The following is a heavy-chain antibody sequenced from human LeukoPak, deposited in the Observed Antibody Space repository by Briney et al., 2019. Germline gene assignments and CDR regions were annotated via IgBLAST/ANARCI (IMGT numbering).Heavy chain of an antibody. CDR2: ISSSSSYI. V-gene: IGHV3-21*01. D-gene: IGHD6-6*01. Sequence: GGSLRLSCAASGFTFSSYSMNWVRQAPGKGLEWVSSISSSSSYIYYADSVKGRFTISRDNAKNTLYLQMNRLRAEDTDVYYCAREDRDSSSLDYWGQGTLVTVSS. CDR3: AREDRDSSSLDY. J-gene: IGHJ4*02. CDR1: GFTFSSYS.